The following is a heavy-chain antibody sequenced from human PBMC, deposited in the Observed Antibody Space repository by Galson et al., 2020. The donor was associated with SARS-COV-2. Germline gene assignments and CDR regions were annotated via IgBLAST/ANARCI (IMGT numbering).Heavy chain of an antibody. D-gene: IGHD3-3*02. CDR2: LDWDDDK. V-gene: IGHV2-70*11. J-gene: IGHJ3*02. Sequence: SVPTLVKPTQTLTLTSTFSVFSLTTRAMCFTFIRHPPGHALYWLPRLDWDDDKYYSTSLKTRLTISKDTSKNQVVLTMTNMDPVDTATYYCARSTVLGVAFDIWGQGTMVTVSS. CDR1: VFSLTTRAMC. CDR3: ARSTVLGVAFDI.